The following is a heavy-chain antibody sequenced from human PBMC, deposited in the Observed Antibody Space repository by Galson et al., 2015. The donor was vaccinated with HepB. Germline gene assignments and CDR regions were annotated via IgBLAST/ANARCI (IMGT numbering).Heavy chain of an antibody. D-gene: IGHD6-19*01. CDR3: AKDGAAGYSSAEY. CDR1: GFIFSNYG. CDR2: ISYDGSNK. Sequence: SLRLSCAASGFIFSNYGMHWVRQAPGKGLEWVAVISYDGSNKYYADSVKGRFTISRDNSKNTLYLQMNSLRAEDTAVYYCAKDGAAGYSSAEYWGQGTLVTVSS. V-gene: IGHV3-30*18. J-gene: IGHJ4*02.